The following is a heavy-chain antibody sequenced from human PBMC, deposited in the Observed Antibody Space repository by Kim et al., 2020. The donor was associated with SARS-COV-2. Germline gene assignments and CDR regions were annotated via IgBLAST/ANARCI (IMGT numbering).Heavy chain of an antibody. CDR1: GGSISSGDYY. V-gene: IGHV4-30-4*01. CDR2: IYYSGST. D-gene: IGHD1-7*01. CDR3: ARAYNCNSGLDY. Sequence: SETLSLTCTVSGGSISSGDYYWSWIRQPPGKGLEWIGYIYYSGSTYYNPSLKSRVTISVDTSKNQFSLKLSSVTAADTAVYYCARAYNCNSGLDYWGQGTLVTVAS. J-gene: IGHJ4*02.